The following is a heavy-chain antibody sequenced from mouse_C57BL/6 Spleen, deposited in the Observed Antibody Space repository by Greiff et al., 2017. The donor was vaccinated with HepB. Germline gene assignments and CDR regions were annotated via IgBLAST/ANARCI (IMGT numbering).Heavy chain of an antibody. CDR2: IWRDGST. CDR1: GFSLTSYG. CDR3: ASSNCDDAMDY. V-gene: IGHV2-6*03. J-gene: IGHJ4*01. Sequence: VMLVESGPGLVAPSQCLSITCTVSGFSLTSYGVHWVRQPPGKGLEWLVVIWRDGSTTYNSALNSRLSISKDNTKSQVFLKMNSLQTDDTAMYYCASSNCDDAMDYWGQGTSVTVSS. D-gene: IGHD4-1*01.